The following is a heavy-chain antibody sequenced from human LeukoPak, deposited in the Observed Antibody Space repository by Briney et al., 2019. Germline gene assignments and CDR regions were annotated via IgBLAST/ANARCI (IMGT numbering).Heavy chain of an antibody. J-gene: IGHJ5*02. Sequence: SVKVSCKASGGTFSSYAISWVRQAPGQGLEWMGGIIPIFGTANYAQKFQGRVTITADESTSTAYMELSSLRSEDTAVYYCARWGAGDYVWGSYRYFSWFDPWGQGTLVTVSS. CDR3: ARWGAGDYVWGSYRYFSWFDP. V-gene: IGHV1-69*01. CDR1: GGTFSSYA. CDR2: IIPIFGTA. D-gene: IGHD3-16*02.